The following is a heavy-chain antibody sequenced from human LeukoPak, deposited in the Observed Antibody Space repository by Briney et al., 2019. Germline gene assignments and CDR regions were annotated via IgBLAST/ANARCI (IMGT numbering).Heavy chain of an antibody. CDR1: GYSFTNYW. J-gene: IGHJ6*02. CDR3: ARHGRNYYDISGSNYYGMDV. V-gene: IGHV5-51*01. CDR2: IYPGDSNT. D-gene: IGHD3-22*01. Sequence: GESLKISCKGSGYSFTNYWIGWARQIPGKGLEWMGIIYPGDSNTTYSPSFQGQVTISADKSISTAYLQWSSLKASDTAMYYCARHGRNYYDISGSNYYGMDVWGQGTTVTVSS.